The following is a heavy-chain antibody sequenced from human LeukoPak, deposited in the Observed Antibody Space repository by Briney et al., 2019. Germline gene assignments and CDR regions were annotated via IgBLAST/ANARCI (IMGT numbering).Heavy chain of an antibody. CDR1: GASISTYY. CDR2: LFFGGST. CDR3: ARAGGGWSFDY. D-gene: IGHD6-19*01. V-gene: IGHV4-59*01. J-gene: IGHJ4*02. Sequence: PSETLSLTCTVSGASISTYYWSWIRQAPGKGLEWIGYLFFGGSTNYNPSLKSRVTISSDTSKNQLSLKLPSVTAADTAVYYCARAGGGWSFDYLGQGTLVTVSS.